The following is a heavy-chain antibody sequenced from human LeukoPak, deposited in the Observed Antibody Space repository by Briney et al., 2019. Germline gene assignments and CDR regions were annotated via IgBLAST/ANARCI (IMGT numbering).Heavy chain of an antibody. CDR3: ARDRPRRVVPADLDY. D-gene: IGHD2-2*01. CDR1: GFTFSSYG. CDR2: IRYDGSNK. V-gene: IGHV3-30*02. J-gene: IGHJ4*02. Sequence: GGSLRLSCAASGFTFSSYGMHWVRQAPGKGLEWVAFIRYDGSNKYYADSVKGRFTISRDNAKNSLYLQMNSLRAEDTAVYYCARDRPRRVVPADLDYWGQGTLVTVSS.